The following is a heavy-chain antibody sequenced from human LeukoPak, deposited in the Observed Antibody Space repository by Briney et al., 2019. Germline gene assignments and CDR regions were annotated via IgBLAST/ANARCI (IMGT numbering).Heavy chain of an antibody. V-gene: IGHV4-39*07. D-gene: IGHD2/OR15-2a*01. CDR2: IYYSGST. J-gene: IGHJ4*02. Sequence: SETLSLTCTVSGGSISSSTDYWGWIRQAPGKGLEWIGNIYYSGSTYYNPSLKSRVTISVDTSKNQFSLKLSSVTAADTAVYYCARLIVSATFDIWGQGTLVTVSS. CDR1: GGSISSSTDY. CDR3: ARLIVSATFDI.